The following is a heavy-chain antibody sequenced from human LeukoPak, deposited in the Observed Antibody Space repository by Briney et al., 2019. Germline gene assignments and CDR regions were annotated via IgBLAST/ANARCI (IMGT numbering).Heavy chain of an antibody. J-gene: IGHJ4*02. D-gene: IGHD3-3*01. CDR1: GFTFSSYA. CDR3: AKSWSGYYGWDY. Sequence: GGSLRLSCAASGFTFSSYAISWFRQAPGKGLEWVSAISGSGGSTYYADSVKGRFTISRDNSKNTLYLQMNSLRAEDTAVYYCAKSWSGYYGWDYWGQGTLVTVSS. V-gene: IGHV3-23*01. CDR2: ISGSGGST.